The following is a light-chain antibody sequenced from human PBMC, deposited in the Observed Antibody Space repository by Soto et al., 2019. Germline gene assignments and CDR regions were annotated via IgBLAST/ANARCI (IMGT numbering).Light chain of an antibody. J-gene: IGKJ5*01. Sequence: DIQMTQSPSSLSASVGDRVTITCQASQDISNYLNWYQQKPGKAPKLLLYDASNLETGVPSRFSGSGSGTDFTFTISSLQPEDITTYYCQQYDNLGITFGQGTRLEIK. V-gene: IGKV1-33*01. CDR1: QDISNY. CDR3: QQYDNLGIT. CDR2: DAS.